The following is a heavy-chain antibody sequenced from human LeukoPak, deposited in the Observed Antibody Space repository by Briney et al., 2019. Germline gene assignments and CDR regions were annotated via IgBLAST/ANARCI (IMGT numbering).Heavy chain of an antibody. CDR3: ARVGFSSSWSLQYYYYYYMDV. CDR2: MNPNSGNT. CDR1: GYTFTSYD. V-gene: IGHV1-8*01. D-gene: IGHD6-13*01. Sequence: ASVKVSCKASGYTFTSYDINWVRQATGQGLEWMGWMNPNSGNTGDAQKFQGRVTMTRNTSISTAYMELSSLRSEDTAVYYCARVGFSSSWSLQYYYYYYMDVWGKGTTVTVSS. J-gene: IGHJ6*03.